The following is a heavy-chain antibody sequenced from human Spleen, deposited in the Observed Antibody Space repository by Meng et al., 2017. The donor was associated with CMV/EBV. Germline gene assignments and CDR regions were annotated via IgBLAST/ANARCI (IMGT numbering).Heavy chain of an antibody. J-gene: IGHJ3*02. D-gene: IGHD2-15*01. CDR3: ARGGSGTWDGEPFDI. Sequence: SETLSLTCTVSDGSVSSSYYFWGWIRQPPGKGLEWIGNIFYGGSTYYNPSLKSRLNISVDTSKNQFSLKLSSVTAADTAIYYCARGGSGTWDGEPFDIWGQGTMVTVSS. CDR2: IFYGGST. V-gene: IGHV4-39*07. CDR1: DGSVSSSYYF.